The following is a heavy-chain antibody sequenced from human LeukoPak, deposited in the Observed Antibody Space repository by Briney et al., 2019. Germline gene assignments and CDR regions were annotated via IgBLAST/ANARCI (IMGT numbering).Heavy chain of an antibody. J-gene: IGHJ4*02. D-gene: IGHD1-26*01. V-gene: IGHV4-30-2*01. CDR2: IYHSGST. CDR3: ASEIYSGSYGRGVKDY. CDR1: GGSISSGGYY. Sequence: PSETLSLTCTVSGGSISSGGYYWSWIRQPPGKGLEWIGYIYHSGSTYYNPSLKSRVTISVDRSKNQFSLKLSSVTAGDTAVYYCASEIYSGSYGRGVKDYWGQGTLVTVSS.